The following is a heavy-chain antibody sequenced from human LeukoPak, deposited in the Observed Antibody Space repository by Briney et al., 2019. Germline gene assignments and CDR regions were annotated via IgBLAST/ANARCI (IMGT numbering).Heavy chain of an antibody. Sequence: PSETLSLTCAVYGGSFSGYYWSWIRQPPGKGLEWIGEINHSGSTNYNPSLKSRVTISIDTSKNQFSLKLSSVTAADTAVYYCARGYGRADYWGQGTLVTVSS. J-gene: IGHJ4*02. CDR1: GGSFSGYY. V-gene: IGHV4-34*01. CDR2: INHSGST. D-gene: IGHD3-10*01. CDR3: ARGYGRADY.